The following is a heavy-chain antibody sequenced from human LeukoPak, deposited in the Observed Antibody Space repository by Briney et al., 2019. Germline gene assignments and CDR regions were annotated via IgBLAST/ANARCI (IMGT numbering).Heavy chain of an antibody. V-gene: IGHV1-2*02. Sequence: ASVKVSCKASGYTFTGYYMHWVRQAPGQGLKWMGWINPNSGGTNYAQKFQGRVTMTRDTSISTAYMELSRLRSDDTAVYYCARVNFSRDFWSGYYPPPQGWFDPWGQGTLVTVSS. D-gene: IGHD3-3*01. CDR2: INPNSGGT. CDR3: ARVNFSRDFWSGYYPPPQGWFDP. J-gene: IGHJ5*02. CDR1: GYTFTGYY.